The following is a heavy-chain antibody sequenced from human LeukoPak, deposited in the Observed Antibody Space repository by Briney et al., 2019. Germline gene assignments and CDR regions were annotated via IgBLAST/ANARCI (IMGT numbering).Heavy chain of an antibody. Sequence: GGSLRLSCAASGFTFSDYYMSWIRQAPGKGLEWVSYISSSGSTIYYADSVKGRFTVSRDNAKNSLHLQMNSLRAEDTAVYYWARDPGYSYVGYWGQGTLVTVSS. J-gene: IGHJ4*02. CDR1: GFTFSDYY. CDR2: ISSSGSTI. D-gene: IGHD5-18*01. CDR3: ARDPGYSYVGY. V-gene: IGHV3-11*01.